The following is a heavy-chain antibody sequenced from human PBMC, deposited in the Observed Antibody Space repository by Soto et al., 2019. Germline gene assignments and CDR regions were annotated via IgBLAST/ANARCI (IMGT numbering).Heavy chain of an antibody. D-gene: IGHD3-16*02. Sequence: QVQLVQSGAEVKKPGASVKLSCKASGYTFISFGISWVRQAPGQGLEWMGWISAYNGNTNYAQKLQGRVTMTTDTSTSTAYMELRSLRSDDTAVYYCARDLDDYVWGSYPSPDAFDIWGQGTMVTVSS. CDR2: ISAYNGNT. V-gene: IGHV1-18*01. CDR1: GYTFISFG. CDR3: ARDLDDYVWGSYPSPDAFDI. J-gene: IGHJ3*02.